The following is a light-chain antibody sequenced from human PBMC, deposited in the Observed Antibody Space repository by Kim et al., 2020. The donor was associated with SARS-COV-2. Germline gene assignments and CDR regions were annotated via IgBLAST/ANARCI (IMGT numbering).Light chain of an antibody. CDR2: LGS. J-gene: IGKJ2*03. CDR3: MQALQTPRS. Sequence: EPASISCRSSQSLLHSNGYNYLDWYLQKPGQSPQLLIYLGSNRASRVPDRFSGSGSGTDFTLKISRVEAEDVGVYYCMQALQTPRSFGQGTKLEI. V-gene: IGKV2-28*01. CDR1: QSLLHSNGYNY.